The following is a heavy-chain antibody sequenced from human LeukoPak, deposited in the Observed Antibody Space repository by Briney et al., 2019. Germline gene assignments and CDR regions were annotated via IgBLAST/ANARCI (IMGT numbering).Heavy chain of an antibody. J-gene: IGHJ4*02. CDR2: ISYDGSNK. V-gene: IGHV3-30*18. CDR3: AKAEGYDILTGLDY. D-gene: IGHD3-9*01. Sequence: GGSLRLSCAASGFTFSSYGMHWVRQAPGKGLEWVAVISYDGSNKYYADSVKGRFTISRDNSKNTLYLQMNSLRTEDTAVYYCAKAEGYDILTGLDYWGQGTLVTVSS. CDR1: GFTFSSYG.